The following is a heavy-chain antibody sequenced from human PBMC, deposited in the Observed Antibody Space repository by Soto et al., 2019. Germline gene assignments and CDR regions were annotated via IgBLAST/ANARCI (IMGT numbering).Heavy chain of an antibody. CDR3: ARAYDFWSGSRGPYYYGMDV. CDR2: IIPIFGTA. V-gene: IGHV1-69*06. D-gene: IGHD3-3*01. Sequence: SVKVSCKXSGGTFSSYAISWVRQAPGQGLEWMGGIIPIFGTANYAQKFQGRVTITADKSTSTAYMELSSLRSEDTAVYYCARAYDFWSGSRGPYYYGMDVWGQGTTVTVSS. CDR1: GGTFSSYA. J-gene: IGHJ6*02.